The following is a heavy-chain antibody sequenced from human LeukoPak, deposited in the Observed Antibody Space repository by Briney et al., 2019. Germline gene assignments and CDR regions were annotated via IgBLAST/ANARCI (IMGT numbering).Heavy chain of an antibody. J-gene: IGHJ4*01. CDR2: ISGSGGST. CDR3: AKAMVRGVIIEEFDY. Sequence: GGSLRLSCAASGFTFSSYAMSWVRQAPGKGLEWVSAISGSGGSTYYADSVKGRFTISRDNSKNTLYLQMNSLRAEDTAVYYCAKAMVRGVIIEEFDYWGHGALVTVSS. D-gene: IGHD3-10*01. CDR1: GFTFSSYA. V-gene: IGHV3-23*01.